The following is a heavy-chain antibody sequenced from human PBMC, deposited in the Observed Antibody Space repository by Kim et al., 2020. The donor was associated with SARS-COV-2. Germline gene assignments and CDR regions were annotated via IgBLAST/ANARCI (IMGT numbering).Heavy chain of an antibody. CDR1: GGSFSGYY. V-gene: IGHV4-34*01. D-gene: IGHD3-22*01. J-gene: IGHJ6*02. Sequence: SETLSLTCAVYGGSFSGYYWSWIRQPPGKGLEWIGEINHSGSTNYNPSLKSRVTTSVDTSKNQFSLKLSSVTAADTAVYYCARDKWDFPYYYDTYYGMDVWGQGTTVTVSS. CDR3: ARDKWDFPYYYDTYYGMDV. CDR2: INHSGST.